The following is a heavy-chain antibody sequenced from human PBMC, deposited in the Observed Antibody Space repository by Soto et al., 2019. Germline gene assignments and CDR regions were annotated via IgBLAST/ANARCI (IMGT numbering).Heavy chain of an antibody. J-gene: IGHJ5*02. Sequence: QVQLVQSGAEVKKPGSSVKVSCKASGGTFSSYTISWVRQAPGQGLEWMGRIIPILGIANYAQKFQGRVTITADESTSTGYMEVNSLRSEDTAVYYCAREAVSRDGYTMGAWGQGTLVTVSS. CDR1: GGTFSSYT. CDR3: AREAVSRDGYTMGA. D-gene: IGHD3-10*01. V-gene: IGHV1-69*08. CDR2: IIPILGIA.